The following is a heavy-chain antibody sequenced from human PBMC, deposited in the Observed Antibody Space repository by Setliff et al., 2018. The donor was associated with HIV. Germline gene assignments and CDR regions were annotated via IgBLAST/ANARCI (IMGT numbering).Heavy chain of an antibody. Sequence: ASVKVSCKTSGYTFTAYYIYWVRQAPGHGLELMGRIHPNTGSTNYLQEFQGRVTITRDTSMSTVYIALTGLTSDDTAVYYCAKQGYSDSLYAFDVWGQGTMVTVSS. J-gene: IGHJ3*01. V-gene: IGHV1-2*06. CDR3: AKQGYSDSLYAFDV. D-gene: IGHD1-26*01. CDR1: GYTFTAYY. CDR2: IHPNTGST.